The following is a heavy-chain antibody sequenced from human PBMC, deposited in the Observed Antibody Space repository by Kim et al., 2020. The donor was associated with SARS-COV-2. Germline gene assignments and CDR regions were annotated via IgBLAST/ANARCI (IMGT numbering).Heavy chain of an antibody. J-gene: IGHJ6*02. V-gene: IGHV1-69*13. CDR2: IIPIFDTT. Sequence: SVKVSCKASGGTFSSYSISWVRQAPGQGLEWMGGIIPIFDTTNYAQKFQGRVTITADESTTTAYMELSSLRSEDTAVYYCARSLYCSSTRCSGYYYGMDVWGQGTTVTVSS. CDR1: GGTFSSYS. CDR3: ARSLYCSSTRCSGYYYGMDV. D-gene: IGHD2-2*01.